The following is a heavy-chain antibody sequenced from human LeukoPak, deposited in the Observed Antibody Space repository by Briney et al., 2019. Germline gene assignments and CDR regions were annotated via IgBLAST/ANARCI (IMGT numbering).Heavy chain of an antibody. CDR1: GFTFSSYW. CDR2: IKQEGSEK. V-gene: IGHV3-7*04. D-gene: IGHD6-19*01. Sequence: PGGSLRLSCAASGFTFSSYWMTWVRQAPGKGLEWVAHIKQEGSEKYYVDSVKGRFTISRDNAKNSLYLQMSSLRAEDTAVYYCVRDHYYSDWYGGDWGQGTLVTVSS. J-gene: IGHJ4*02. CDR3: VRDHYYSDWYGGD.